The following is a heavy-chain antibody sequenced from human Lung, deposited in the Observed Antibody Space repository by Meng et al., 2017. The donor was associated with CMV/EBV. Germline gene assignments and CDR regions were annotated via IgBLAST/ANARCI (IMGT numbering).Heavy chain of an antibody. CDR1: GFTFSSYW. J-gene: IGHJ4*02. CDR3: ARGRGLTTDDY. D-gene: IGHD4-11*01. CDR2: INSDGSST. V-gene: IGHV3-74*01. Sequence: GGSXRLXXAASGFTFSSYWMHWVRQAPGKGLVWVSRINSDGSSTSYADSVKGRFTISRDNAKNTLYLQMNSLGAEDTAVYYCARGRGLTTDDYWGQGTLVXVSS.